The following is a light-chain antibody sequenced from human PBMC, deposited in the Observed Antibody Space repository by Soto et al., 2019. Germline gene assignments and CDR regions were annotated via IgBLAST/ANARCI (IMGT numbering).Light chain of an antibody. J-gene: IGKJ1*01. CDR1: QTISSW. V-gene: IGKV1-5*01. Sequence: GDRVTITCRPSQTISSWLAWYQQKPGRAPNLLIYDASSLESGVPSRFSGSGSGTEFTLTISSLQPDDFATYYCQQYSSYPWTFGQGTKV. CDR2: DAS. CDR3: QQYSSYPWT.